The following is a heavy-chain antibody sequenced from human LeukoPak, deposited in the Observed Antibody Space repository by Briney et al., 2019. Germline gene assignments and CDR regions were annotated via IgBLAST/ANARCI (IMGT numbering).Heavy chain of an antibody. CDR1: GGSISSYY. V-gene: IGHV4-59*08. J-gene: IGHJ3*02. Sequence: SSETLSLTCTVSGGSISSYYWSWIRQPPGKGLEWIGYIYYSGSTNYNPSLKSRVTISVDTSRNQFSLKLSSVTAADTAVYYCARQQIVGATPGAFDIWGQGTMVTVSS. CDR2: IYYSGST. D-gene: IGHD1-26*01. CDR3: ARQQIVGATPGAFDI.